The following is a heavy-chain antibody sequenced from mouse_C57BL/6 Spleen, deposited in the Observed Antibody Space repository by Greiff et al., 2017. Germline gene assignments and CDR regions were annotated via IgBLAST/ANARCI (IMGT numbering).Heavy chain of an antibody. CDR3: AREGAYYEFAY. CDR2: IYPGSGNT. V-gene: IGHV1-66*01. D-gene: IGHD2-10*01. CDR1: GYSFPSYY. J-gene: IGHJ3*01. Sequence: VQLQQSGPELVKPGASVKISCKASGYSFPSYYIHWVKQRPGQGLEWIGWIYPGSGNTKYNEKFKGKATLTADTSSSTAYMQLSSLTSEDSAVYYCAREGAYYEFAYWGQGTLVTVSA.